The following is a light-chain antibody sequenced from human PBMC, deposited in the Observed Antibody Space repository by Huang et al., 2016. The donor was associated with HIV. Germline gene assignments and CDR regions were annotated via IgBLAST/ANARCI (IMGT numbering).Light chain of an antibody. J-gene: IGKJ4*01. CDR1: QSVGSN. CDR3: QQYNNWPPLT. Sequence: EIVMTQSPATLSVSPGERASLSCRANQSVGSNLAWYQQKPGQAPRLLSYGASTRATGIPARFSGSGSGTEFTLTISSLQSEDSAVYYCQQYNNWPPLTFGGGTKVEIK. CDR2: GAS. V-gene: IGKV3-15*01.